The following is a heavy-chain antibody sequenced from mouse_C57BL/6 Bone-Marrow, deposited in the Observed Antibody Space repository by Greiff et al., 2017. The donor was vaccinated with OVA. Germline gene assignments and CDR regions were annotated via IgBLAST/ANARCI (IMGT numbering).Heavy chain of an antibody. Sequence: QVQLQQSGAELVMPGASVKLSCKASGYTFTSYWMHWVKQRPGQGLEWIGEIDPSDSYTNYNQKFKGKSTLTVDKSSSTAYMQLSSLTSEDSAVYYCARGDDYDVGWYFDVWGTGTTVTVSS. J-gene: IGHJ1*03. CDR3: ARGDDYDVGWYFDV. CDR1: GYTFTSYW. CDR2: IDPSDSYT. D-gene: IGHD2-4*01. V-gene: IGHV1-69*01.